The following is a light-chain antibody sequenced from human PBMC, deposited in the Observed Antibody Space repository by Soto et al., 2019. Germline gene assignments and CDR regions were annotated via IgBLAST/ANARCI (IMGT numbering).Light chain of an antibody. V-gene: IGKV3-15*01. CDR1: QSVSSN. CDR2: GAS. Sequence: EIVMTQSPATLSVSPGERATLSCRASQSVSSNLAWYQQKPGQAPRLLIYGASTRATGIPASCSGSGSGTEFTLTISSLQPEDFAVYYYQQYNNWPQTFGQGTKVEIK. J-gene: IGKJ1*01. CDR3: QQYNNWPQT.